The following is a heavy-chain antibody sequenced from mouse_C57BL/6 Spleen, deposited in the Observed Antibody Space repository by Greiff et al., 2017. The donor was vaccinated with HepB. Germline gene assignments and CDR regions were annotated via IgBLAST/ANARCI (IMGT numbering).Heavy chain of an antibody. J-gene: IGHJ2*01. D-gene: IGHD3-1*01. Sequence: VQLQQPGAELVKPGASVKLSCKASGYTFTSYWMQWVKQRPGQGLEWIGEIDPSDSYTNYNQKFKGKATLTVDTSSSTAYMQLSSLTSEDSAVYYCARGAPPDYWGQGTTLTVSS. CDR1: GYTFTSYW. CDR2: IDPSDSYT. CDR3: ARGAPPDY. V-gene: IGHV1-50*01.